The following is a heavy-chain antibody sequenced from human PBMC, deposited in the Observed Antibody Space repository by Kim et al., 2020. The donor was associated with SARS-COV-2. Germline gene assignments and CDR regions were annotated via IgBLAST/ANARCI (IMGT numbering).Heavy chain of an antibody. J-gene: IGHJ6*02. Sequence: RVTISVDTSKNQFSLKLSSVTAADTAVYYCARDGSCSGGSCPRDYYGMDVWGQGTTVTVSS. V-gene: IGHV4-31*02. CDR3: ARDGSCSGGSCPRDYYGMDV. D-gene: IGHD2-15*01.